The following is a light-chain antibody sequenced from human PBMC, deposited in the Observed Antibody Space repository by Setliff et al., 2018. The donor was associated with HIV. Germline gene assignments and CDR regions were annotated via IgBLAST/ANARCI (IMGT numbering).Light chain of an antibody. V-gene: IGLV1-40*01. J-gene: IGLJ1*01. CDR2: SNT. CDR1: SSNIGAGYD. CDR3: QSYDSSLSASV. Sequence: QSVLTQPPSVSGDPGQRVTISCTGSSSNIGAGYDVHWYQQPPGTAPKVLIYSNTNRPSGVPDRFSGYKSGTSASLAITGLQAEDEADYYCQSYDSSLSASVFGTGTKVTGL.